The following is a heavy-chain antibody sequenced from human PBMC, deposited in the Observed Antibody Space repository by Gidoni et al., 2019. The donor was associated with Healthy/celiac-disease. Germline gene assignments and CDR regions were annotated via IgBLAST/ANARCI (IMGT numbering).Heavy chain of an antibody. J-gene: IGHJ6*02. V-gene: IGHV3-53*04. Sequence: EVQLVESGGGLVQPGGSLRLSCAASGFTVSSNYMGWVRQAPGKGLEWVSVSYSGGSTYYADSVKGGFTIARNNSKNTLYLQMNSMRAEDTAVYYCASEFTFGGVIVNYGMDVWGQGTTVTVSS. CDR3: ASEFTFGGVIVNYGMDV. CDR2: SYSGGST. CDR1: GFTVSSNY. D-gene: IGHD3-16*02.